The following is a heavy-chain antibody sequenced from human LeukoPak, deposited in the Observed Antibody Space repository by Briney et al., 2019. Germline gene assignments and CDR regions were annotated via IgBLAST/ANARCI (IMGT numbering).Heavy chain of an antibody. Sequence: SETLSLTCAVSGYSLSSGYYWGWIRQPPGKGLEWIGIIYYSGSTYSNPSLTSRLTISLDTSNNQFSLQLGSGTAADTAVYYCARGGYCSGGSYYFFDYWGQGTLVTVSS. J-gene: IGHJ4*02. CDR3: ARGGYCSGGSYYFFDY. D-gene: IGHD2-15*01. CDR1: GYSLSSGYY. V-gene: IGHV4-38-2*01. CDR2: IYYSGST.